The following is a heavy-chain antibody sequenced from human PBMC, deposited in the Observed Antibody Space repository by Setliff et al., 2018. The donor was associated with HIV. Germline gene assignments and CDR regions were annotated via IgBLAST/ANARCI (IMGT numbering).Heavy chain of an antibody. CDR1: GFTFSSYA. CDR3: AKRLTNSPIDY. J-gene: IGHJ4*02. D-gene: IGHD1-1*01. CDR2: ANGSGDIT. V-gene: IGHV3-23*01. Sequence: PGGSLRLSCKASGFTFSSYAMSWVRQAPGKGLEWISVANGSGDITYYADSVKGRFTISRDNSKNTLYLQMNSLRAEDTAVYYCAKRLTNSPIDYWGQGTLVTVSS.